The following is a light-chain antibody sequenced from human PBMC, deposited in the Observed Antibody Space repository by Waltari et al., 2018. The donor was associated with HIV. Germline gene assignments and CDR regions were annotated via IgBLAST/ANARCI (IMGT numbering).Light chain of an antibody. V-gene: IGKV3-15*01. CDR2: GAS. CDR3: QQYNTWWT. Sequence: EIVMTQSPALLSVSPGERASLSCRASQSVRYKLAWYQQKPGQAPRLLIYGASIRATGIPARFSGSGSETDFSLTISSLQSEDSAVYYCQQYNTWWTFGQGTKVEFK. J-gene: IGKJ1*01. CDR1: QSVRYK.